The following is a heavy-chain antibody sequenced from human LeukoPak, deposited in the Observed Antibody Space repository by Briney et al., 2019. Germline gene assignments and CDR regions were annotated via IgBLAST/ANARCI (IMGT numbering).Heavy chain of an antibody. CDR1: ALTFSSSA. J-gene: IGHJ4*02. Sequence: PGGSLRLSCAVSALTFSSSAMIWVRQAPGTGLEWVSAISGSGGSTYYADSVKGRFTISRDNSKNTLYLQMNSLRAEDTAVYYCAKGYSSGWYYFDYWGQGTLVTVSS. CDR2: ISGSGGST. D-gene: IGHD6-19*01. V-gene: IGHV3-23*01. CDR3: AKGYSSGWYYFDY.